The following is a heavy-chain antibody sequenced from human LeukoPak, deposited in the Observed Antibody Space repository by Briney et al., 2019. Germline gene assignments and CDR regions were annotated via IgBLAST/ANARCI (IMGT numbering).Heavy chain of an antibody. CDR2: IGGSGTTI. D-gene: IGHD3-10*01. CDR1: GFTFSDYY. Sequence: PGGSLRLSCAASGFTFSDYYMSWIRQAPGKGLEWVSYIGGSGTTIFYAHSVKGRFTISRDNAKNSLYLQMNSLGAEDTAVYYCARFAGSGSYIDYWGQGTLITVSS. V-gene: IGHV3-11*01. J-gene: IGHJ4*02. CDR3: ARFAGSGSYIDY.